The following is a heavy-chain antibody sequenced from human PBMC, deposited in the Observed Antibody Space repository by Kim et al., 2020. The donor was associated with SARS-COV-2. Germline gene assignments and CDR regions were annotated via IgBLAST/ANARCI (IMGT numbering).Heavy chain of an antibody. D-gene: IGHD6-13*01. V-gene: IGHV4-39*01. CDR2: GGT. Sequence: GGTYYNPSLKSRVTISVDTSKNQFSLKLSSVTAADTAVYYCARRVSWFDPWGQGTLVTVSS. CDR3: ARRVSWFDP. J-gene: IGHJ5*02.